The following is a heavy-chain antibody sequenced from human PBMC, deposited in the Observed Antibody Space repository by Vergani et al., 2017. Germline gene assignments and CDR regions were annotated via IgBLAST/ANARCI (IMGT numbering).Heavy chain of an antibody. V-gene: IGHV4-30-4*08. J-gene: IGHJ4*02. CDR3: ASDRGSGSDYDFDY. Sequence: QVQLQESGPGLVKPSQPLDLTCTVSGGSISSGDYYWSWIRQPPGKGLEWIGYLYHSGSTYHNPSRGSRVTKSAETTTYQFSLKLSSETTADTAVYYCASDRGSGSDYDFDYWGQGTLVTVSS. D-gene: IGHD1-26*01. CDR2: LYHSGST. CDR1: GGSISSGDYY.